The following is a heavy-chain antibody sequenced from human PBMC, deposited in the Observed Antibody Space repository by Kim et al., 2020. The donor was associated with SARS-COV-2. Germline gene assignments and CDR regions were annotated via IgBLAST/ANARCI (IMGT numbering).Heavy chain of an antibody. D-gene: IGHD6-19*01. CDR3: ARSGWYAGAFDI. V-gene: IGHV4-4*09. J-gene: IGHJ3*02. Sequence: NPSLTGRVTISIDTTRNRFSLELSSVTATDTAVYYCARSGWYAGAFDIWGQGTMVTVSS.